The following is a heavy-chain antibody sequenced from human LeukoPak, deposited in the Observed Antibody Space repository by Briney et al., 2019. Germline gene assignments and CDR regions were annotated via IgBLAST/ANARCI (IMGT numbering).Heavy chain of an antibody. V-gene: IGHV3-11*01. Sequence: RGSLRLSCAASGFTFSDYYMTWIRQAPGKGLEWVSYISGDRNTIDYADAVKGRFTISRDNAKKSLYLQMNSLRADDTALYYCAKGGAHGMDVWGQGTTVTVS. D-gene: IGHD1-26*01. CDR1: GFTFSDYY. CDR2: ISGDRNTI. CDR3: AKGGAHGMDV. J-gene: IGHJ6*02.